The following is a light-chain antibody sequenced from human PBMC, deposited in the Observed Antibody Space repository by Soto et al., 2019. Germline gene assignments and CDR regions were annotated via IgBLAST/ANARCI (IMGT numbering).Light chain of an antibody. CDR2: DAS. CDR3: QQFTSYTLT. J-gene: IGKJ4*01. CDR1: QGISSA. V-gene: IGKV1-13*02. Sequence: AIQLTQSPSSLSASVGDRVTITCRASQGISSALAWYQHKPGKAPKLLIYDASSLESGVPSRFSGSGSGTDFTLTISSLQPEDFATYYCQQFTSYTLTFGGGTKVEIK.